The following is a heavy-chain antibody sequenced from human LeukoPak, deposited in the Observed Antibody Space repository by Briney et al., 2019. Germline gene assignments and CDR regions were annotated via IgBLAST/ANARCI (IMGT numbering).Heavy chain of an antibody. V-gene: IGHV4-59*01. J-gene: IGHJ4*02. CDR2: IYYSGST. CDR1: GGSISSYY. Sequence: SETLSLTCTVSGGSISSYYWSWIRQPPGKGLEWIGYIYYSGSTNYNPSLKSRVTISVDTSKNQFSLKLSSVTAADTAVYYCAREYGDYGIDYWGQGTLVTVS. D-gene: IGHD4-17*01. CDR3: AREYGDYGIDY.